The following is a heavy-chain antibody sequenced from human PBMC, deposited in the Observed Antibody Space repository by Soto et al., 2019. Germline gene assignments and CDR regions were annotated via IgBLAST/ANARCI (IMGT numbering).Heavy chain of an antibody. V-gene: IGHV3-23*01. J-gene: IGHJ6*02. CDR2: LPYNGESP. D-gene: IGHD2-21*02. CDR3: AKMKSDGYCRNYGLDV. CDR1: GYTSSAYA. Sequence: PGGSLRLSCVASGYTSSAYAMRWVRQAPGGGLECVSALPYNGESPYYADSVKGRFTISRDNSKKTLFMQMNSLRAEDTALYYCAKMKSDGYCRNYGLDVWGEVTAVTV.